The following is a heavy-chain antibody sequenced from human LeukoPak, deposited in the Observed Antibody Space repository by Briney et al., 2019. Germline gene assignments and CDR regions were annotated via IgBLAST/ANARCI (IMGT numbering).Heavy chain of an antibody. CDR2: IYYSGST. V-gene: IGHV4-59*11. CDR1: GGPISSHY. CDR3: AGSYYYDSSGYYYGYYYYYMDV. Sequence: SETLSLTCTVSGGPISSHYWSWIRQPPGKGLEWIGNIYYSGSTNYNPSLKSRVIISVDTSKNQFSLRLSSVTAADTAVYYCAGSYYYDSSGYYYGYYYYYMDVWGKGTTVTVSS. J-gene: IGHJ6*03. D-gene: IGHD3-22*01.